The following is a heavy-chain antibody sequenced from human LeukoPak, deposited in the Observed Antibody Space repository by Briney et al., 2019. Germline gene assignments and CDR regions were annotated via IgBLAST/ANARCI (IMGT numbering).Heavy chain of an antibody. J-gene: IGHJ4*02. CDR2: ISSSGST. D-gene: IGHD6-19*01. CDR3: ARDRHSSGWYYFDY. CDR1: GDSITYFY. V-gene: IGHV4-4*07. Sequence: SETLSLTCSVSGDSITYFYWSWIRQAAGKGLEWIGRISSSGSTDYNASLKSRVTMSVDTSKNQLSLKVISVTAADTAVYYCARDRHSSGWYYFDYWGQGTKVTVSS.